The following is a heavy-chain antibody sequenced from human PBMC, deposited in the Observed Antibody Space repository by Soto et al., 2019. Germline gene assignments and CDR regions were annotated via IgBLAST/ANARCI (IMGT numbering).Heavy chain of an antibody. D-gene: IGHD2-2*01. CDR2: ISGSGGST. V-gene: IGHV3-23*01. CDR3: AKLGHLGYCSSTSCYPFDY. J-gene: IGHJ4*02. Sequence: GGSLRLSCAASGFTFSSYAMSWVRQAPGKGLEWVSAISGSGGSTYYADSVKGRFTISRDNSKNTLYLQMNSLRAEDTAVYYCAKLGHLGYCSSTSCYPFDYWGQGTLVTVSS. CDR1: GFTFSSYA.